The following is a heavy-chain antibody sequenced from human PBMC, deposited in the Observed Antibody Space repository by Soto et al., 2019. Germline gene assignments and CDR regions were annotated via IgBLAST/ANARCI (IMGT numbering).Heavy chain of an antibody. CDR1: GGSFSGYY. CDR3: AGGRVVGYDFWGGYPIDY. D-gene: IGHD3-3*01. V-gene: IGHV4-34*01. CDR2: INHSGST. Sequence: SETLSLTCAVYGGSFSGYYWSWIRQPPGKGLEWIGEINHSGSTNYNPSLKGRVTILVNTFKNQFSLKLGFFAAADTAVFFCAGGRVVGYDFWGGYPIDYWGQGTLVTVSS. J-gene: IGHJ4*02.